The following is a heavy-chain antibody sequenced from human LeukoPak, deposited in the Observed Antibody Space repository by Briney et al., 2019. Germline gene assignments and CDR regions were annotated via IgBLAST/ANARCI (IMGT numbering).Heavy chain of an antibody. V-gene: IGHV3-15*01. D-gene: IGHD3-22*01. CDR3: PTEWIHSGGYYGEY. CDR2: IKSKTDGGTT. J-gene: IGHJ4*02. Sequence: GGSLRLSCSASGFTFSNAWMSWVRQAPGKGLEWVGRIKSKTDGGTTDYAAPVKVRFTISRDDSKNTLYLQMNSLKTEDTAVYYCPTEWIHSGGYYGEYWGEGALVTVSS. CDR1: GFTFSNAW.